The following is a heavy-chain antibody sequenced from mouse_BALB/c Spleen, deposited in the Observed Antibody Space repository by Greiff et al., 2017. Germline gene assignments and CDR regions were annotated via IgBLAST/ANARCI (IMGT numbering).Heavy chain of an antibody. CDR3: ARWCRGQGNYFDY. Sequence: QVQLQQPGAELVMPGASVKMSCKASGYTFTDYWMHWVKQRPGQGLEWIGAIDTSDSYTSYNQKFKGKATLTVDESSSTAYMQLSSLTSEDSAVYYCARWCRGQGNYFDYWGQGTTLTVSS. D-gene: IGHD1-1*02. J-gene: IGHJ2*01. V-gene: IGHV1-69*01. CDR1: GYTFTDYW. CDR2: IDTSDSYT.